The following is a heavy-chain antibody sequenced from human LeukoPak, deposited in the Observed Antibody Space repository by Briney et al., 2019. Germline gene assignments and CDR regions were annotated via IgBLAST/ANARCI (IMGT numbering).Heavy chain of an antibody. D-gene: IGHD5-24*01. V-gene: IGHV4-39*07. CDR2: IYTSGST. CDR3: ARENKRWLQWFDY. Sequence: SETLSLTCTVSGGSISSSSYYWGWIRQPPGKGLEWIGRIYTSGSTNYNPSLKSRVTISVDTSKNQFSLKLSSVTAADTAVYYCARENKRWLQWFDYWGQGTLVTVSS. J-gene: IGHJ5*01. CDR1: GGSISSSSYY.